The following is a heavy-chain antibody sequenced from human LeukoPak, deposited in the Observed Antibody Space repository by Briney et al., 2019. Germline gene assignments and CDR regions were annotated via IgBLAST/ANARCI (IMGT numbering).Heavy chain of an antibody. CDR1: GLTFSSSV. J-gene: IGHJ4*02. D-gene: IGHD6-13*01. CDR3: ARRGSSWCLDY. V-gene: IGHV3-23*01. CDR2: ITAGGGA. Sequence: TGGSLRLSCAASGLTFSSSVMSWVRQAPGKGLEWVSGITAGGGAYYADSVKGRFTISRDNSENTVHLQMNSLRAEDTAVYYCARRGSSWCLDYWGQGTLVTVSS.